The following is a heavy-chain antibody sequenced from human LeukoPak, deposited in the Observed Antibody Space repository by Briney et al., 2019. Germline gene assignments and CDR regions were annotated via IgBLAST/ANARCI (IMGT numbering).Heavy chain of an antibody. D-gene: IGHD2-21*02. V-gene: IGHV1-69*05. CDR1: GGTFSSYA. J-gene: IGHJ3*02. Sequence: ASVKVSCKASGGTFSSYAISWVRQAPGQGLEWMGGIIPIFGTANYAQKFQGRVTITTDESTSTAHMELSSLRSEDTAVYYCARDSCGGDCYPGSYAFDIWGQGTMVTVSS. CDR2: IIPIFGTA. CDR3: ARDSCGGDCYPGSYAFDI.